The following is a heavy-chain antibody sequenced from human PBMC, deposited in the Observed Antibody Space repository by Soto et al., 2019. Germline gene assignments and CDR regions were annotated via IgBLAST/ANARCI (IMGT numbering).Heavy chain of an antibody. V-gene: IGHV3-30*18. CDR3: AKDGRDAFDT. Sequence: QVQLVESGGGVVQPGRSLRLSCAASGFTFSSYGMHWVRQAPGKGLEWVAVISLDETQKYYADSVKGRFTISRDNSKNTLFLQMNSLRAEDTAVYYCAKDGRDAFDTWGQGTVVTVSS. J-gene: IGHJ3*02. CDR2: ISLDETQK. CDR1: GFTFSSYG.